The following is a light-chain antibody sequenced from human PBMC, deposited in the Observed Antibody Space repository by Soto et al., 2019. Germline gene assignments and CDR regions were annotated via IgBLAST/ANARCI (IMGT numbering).Light chain of an antibody. J-gene: IGKJ2*01. CDR3: QQYGGVPYT. CDR2: GAS. CDR1: ESISRDY. Sequence: EIVMTQSPCPLSLSPGQSATLTCRASESISRDYLAWYQQRLGQAPRLLIYGASSGATGIPDRFSGSGSGTDFTLTISRLEPEDFAIYYCQQYGGVPYTFGQGTKVDIK. V-gene: IGKV3-20*01.